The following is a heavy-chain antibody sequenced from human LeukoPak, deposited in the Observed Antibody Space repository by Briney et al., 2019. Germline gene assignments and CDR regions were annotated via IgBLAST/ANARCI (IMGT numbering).Heavy chain of an antibody. Sequence: GASVKVSCKASGYTFTSYGISWVRQAPGQGLEWMGGISVDNGNTNYAQNLQGRVTMTTDTSTNTAYMELRSLRSDDTAVYYCARAATLYYYYYMDVWGKGTTVTISS. J-gene: IGHJ6*03. D-gene: IGHD2-15*01. CDR3: ARAATLYYYYYMDV. CDR2: ISVDNGNT. CDR1: GYTFTSYG. V-gene: IGHV1-18*01.